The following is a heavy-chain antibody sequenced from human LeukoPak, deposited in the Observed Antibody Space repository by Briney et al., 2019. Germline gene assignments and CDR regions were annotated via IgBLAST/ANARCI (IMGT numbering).Heavy chain of an antibody. CDR2: ISWNSGSI. CDR1: GFTFDDYA. J-gene: IGHJ4*02. D-gene: IGHD3-10*01. Sequence: GRSLRLSCAASGFTFDDYAMHWVRQAPGKGLEWVSGISWNSGSIGYADSVKGRFTISRDNAKNSLYLQMNSLRAEDTALYYCAKDKSGYYFDYWGQGTLVTVSS. CDR3: AKDKSGYYFDY. V-gene: IGHV3-9*01.